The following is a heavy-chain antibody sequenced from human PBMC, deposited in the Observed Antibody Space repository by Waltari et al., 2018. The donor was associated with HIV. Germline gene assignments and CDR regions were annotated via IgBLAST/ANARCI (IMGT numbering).Heavy chain of an antibody. CDR3: ARDSSGYYYVGYGMDV. V-gene: IGHV3-30*01. Sequence: QVQLVESGGGVVQPGRSLRLSCAASGFTFNPYAMYWVRQAPGKGLEGVAVISYDGSNKYYADSVKGRCTISRDNSKNTLYLQMNSLRAEDTVVYYCARDSSGYYYVGYGMDVWGQGTTVTVSS. CDR2: ISYDGSNK. CDR1: GFTFNPYA. D-gene: IGHD3-22*01. J-gene: IGHJ6*02.